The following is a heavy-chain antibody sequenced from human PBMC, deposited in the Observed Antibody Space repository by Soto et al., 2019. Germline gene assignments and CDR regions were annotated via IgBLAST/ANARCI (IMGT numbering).Heavy chain of an antibody. J-gene: IGHJ4*02. Sequence: NPSETLSLTCTVSNYSISSGYYWGWIRQSPGEGLEWIVSMYHSGTTYYNPSLKSRVTISIDTSKNQFSLKLTSVTSADTAVYFCARVAFGPIEYWGQGTLVTVSS. CDR2: MYHSGTT. CDR1: NYSISSGYY. CDR3: ARVAFGPIEY. D-gene: IGHD3-16*01. V-gene: IGHV4-38-2*02.